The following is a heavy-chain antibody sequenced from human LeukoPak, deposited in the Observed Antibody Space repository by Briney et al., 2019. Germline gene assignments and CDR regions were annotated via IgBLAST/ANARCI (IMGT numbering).Heavy chain of an antibody. J-gene: IGHJ3*02. Sequence: GGSLRLSCAASGFTFSSYWMSWVRQAPGRGLEWVSAISASGDVTFYADSLRGRFTISRDNSKSTLYLQMNGLRAEDTAIFYCAKSLFTSATGTGRAFHIWGQGTRVTVSS. CDR3: AKSLFTSATGTGRAFHI. CDR2: ISASGDVT. CDR1: GFTFSSYW. V-gene: IGHV3-23*01. D-gene: IGHD1-1*01.